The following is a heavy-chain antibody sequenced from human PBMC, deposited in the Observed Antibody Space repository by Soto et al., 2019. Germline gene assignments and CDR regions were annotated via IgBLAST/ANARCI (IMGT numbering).Heavy chain of an antibody. CDR2: ISYDGSNK. J-gene: IGHJ4*02. CDR1: GFTFSSYA. V-gene: IGHV3-30-3*01. Sequence: GGSLRLSCAASGFTFSSYAMHWVRQAPDKGLEWVAVISYDGSNKYYADSVKGRFTISRDNSKNTLYLQMNSLRAEDTAVYYCARVITMIVVVTAFDYWGQGTLVTVSS. CDR3: ARVITMIVVVTAFDY. D-gene: IGHD3-22*01.